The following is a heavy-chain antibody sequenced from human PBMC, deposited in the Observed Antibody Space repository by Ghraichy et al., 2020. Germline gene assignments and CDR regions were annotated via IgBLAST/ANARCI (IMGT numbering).Heavy chain of an antibody. J-gene: IGHJ4*02. Sequence: GGSLRLSCAASGFTFSSYGMHWVRQAPGKGLEWVAVIWYDGSNKYYADSVKGRFTISRDNSKNTLYLQMNSLRAEDTAVYYCARDERFGELLWDYWGQGTLVTVSS. D-gene: IGHD3-10*01. CDR3: ARDERFGELLWDY. CDR2: IWYDGSNK. V-gene: IGHV3-33*08. CDR1: GFTFSSYG.